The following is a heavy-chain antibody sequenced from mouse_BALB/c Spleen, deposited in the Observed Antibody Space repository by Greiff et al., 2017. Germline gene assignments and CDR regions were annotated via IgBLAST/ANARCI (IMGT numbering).Heavy chain of an antibody. Sequence: VQLKESGPELVKPGASVKVSCKASGYAFTSYNMYWVKQSHGKSLEWIGYIDPYNGGTSYNQKFKGKATLTVDKSSSTAYMHLNSLTSEDSAVYYCARGRYDGKNAMDYWGQGTSVTVSS. CDR3: ARGRYDGKNAMDY. J-gene: IGHJ4*01. CDR1: GYAFTSYN. D-gene: IGHD2-14*01. V-gene: IGHV1S135*01. CDR2: IDPYNGGT.